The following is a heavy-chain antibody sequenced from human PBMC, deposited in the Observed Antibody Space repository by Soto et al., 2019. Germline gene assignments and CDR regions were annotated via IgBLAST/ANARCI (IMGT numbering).Heavy chain of an antibody. J-gene: IGHJ5*02. CDR3: ASYSGPLGYCTNGVCYKDNWFDP. CDR2: IYPGDSDT. Sequence: GESLKISCKGSGYSFTSYWIGWVRQMPGKGLEWMGIIYPGDSDTRYSPSFQGQVTISADKSISTAYLQWSSLKASDTAMYYCASYSGPLGYCTNGVCYKDNWFDPWGQGTLVTVSS. CDR1: GYSFTSYW. V-gene: IGHV5-51*01. D-gene: IGHD2-8*01.